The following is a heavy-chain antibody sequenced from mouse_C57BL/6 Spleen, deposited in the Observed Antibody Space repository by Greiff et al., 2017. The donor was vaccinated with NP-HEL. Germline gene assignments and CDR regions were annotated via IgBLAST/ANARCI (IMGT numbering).Heavy chain of an antibody. D-gene: IGHD2-1*01. CDR2: ICTGGGT. CDR1: GFSLTSYA. J-gene: IGHJ4*01. CDR3: ARSGNYPYYYAMDY. Sequence: VKLMESGPGLVAPSQSLSITCTASGFSLTSYAISWVRQPPGKGLEWLGGICTGGGTNYNSALLSSLSISKDNSKSQVFLKMNSLHTDDTARYYCARSGNYPYYYAMDYWGQGTSVTVSS. V-gene: IGHV2-9-1*01.